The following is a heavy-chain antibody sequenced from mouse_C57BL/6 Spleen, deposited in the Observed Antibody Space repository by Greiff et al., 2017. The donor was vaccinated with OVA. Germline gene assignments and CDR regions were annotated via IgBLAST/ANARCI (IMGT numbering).Heavy chain of an antibody. CDR3: ARLDYDVGRFAY. CDR1: GYAFSSSW. D-gene: IGHD2-4*01. CDR2: IYPGDGDT. Sequence: QVQLKESGPELVKPGASVKISCKASGYAFSSSWMNWVKQRPGKGLEWIGRIYPGDGDTNYNGKFKGKATLTADKSSSTAYMQLSSLTSEDSAVYFCARLDYDVGRFAYWGQGTLVTVSA. J-gene: IGHJ3*01. V-gene: IGHV1-82*01.